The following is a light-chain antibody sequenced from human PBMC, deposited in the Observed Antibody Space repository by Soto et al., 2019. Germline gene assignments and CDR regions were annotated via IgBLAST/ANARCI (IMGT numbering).Light chain of an antibody. CDR1: SSDVGAYKY. J-gene: IGLJ1*01. Sequence: QSVLTQPASVSGSPGQSITISSTGTSSDVGAYKYVSWYQQHPGKVPKLIIYGVSNRPSGVSNRFSGSKSGNTAFLTISGLQPEDEADYYCSSFTGTTTLDVFGTGTKVTVL. CDR2: GVS. V-gene: IGLV2-14*03. CDR3: SSFTGTTTLDV.